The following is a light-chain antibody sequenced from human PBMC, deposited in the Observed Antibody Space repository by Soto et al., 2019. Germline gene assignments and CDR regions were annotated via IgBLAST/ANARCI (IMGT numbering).Light chain of an antibody. J-gene: IGKJ3*01. V-gene: IGKV3-15*01. CDR3: QQYSNWPFT. CDR1: QTVSSN. CDR2: GAS. Sequence: EIVMTHSPATLSVSPGERATLSCRASQTVSSNLAWYQQKPGQAPRLLIYGASTSATGIPARFSGSGSGTEFTLTISRLQSEDFAVYDCQQYSNWPFTFGPGTKVDIK.